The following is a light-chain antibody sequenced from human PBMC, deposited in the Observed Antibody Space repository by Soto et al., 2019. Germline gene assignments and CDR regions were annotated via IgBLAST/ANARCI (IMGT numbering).Light chain of an antibody. CDR3: QQYGSSPST. Sequence: EIVLTQSPCTLSLSPGERATLSCRASQSVSSSYLAWYQQKPGQAPRLLIYGASNRATGIPDRFSGSGSGTDFTLTIRRLEPEDFAIYYCQQYGSSPSTFGPGTKVDIK. V-gene: IGKV3-20*01. CDR1: QSVSSSY. CDR2: GAS. J-gene: IGKJ3*01.